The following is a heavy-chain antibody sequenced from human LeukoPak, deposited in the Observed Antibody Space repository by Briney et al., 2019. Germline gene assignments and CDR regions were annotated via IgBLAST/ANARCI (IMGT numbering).Heavy chain of an antibody. CDR3: ARGSLVLRFLEWLSQEAFDI. V-gene: IGHV4-34*01. D-gene: IGHD3-3*01. Sequence: SETLSLTCAVYGGSFSGYYWGWLRQPPGKGLEWLGEINHSGSTNYNPSLKSRVTISVDTSKNQFSLKLSSVTAADTAVYYCARGSLVLRFLEWLSQEAFDIWGQGTMVTVSS. CDR1: GGSFSGYY. J-gene: IGHJ3*02. CDR2: INHSGST.